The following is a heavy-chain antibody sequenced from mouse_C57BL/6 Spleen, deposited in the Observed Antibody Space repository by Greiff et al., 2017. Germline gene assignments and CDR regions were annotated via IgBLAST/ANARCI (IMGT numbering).Heavy chain of an antibody. CDR2: INPSTGGT. V-gene: IGHV1-42*01. Sequence: EVQLQQSGPELVKPGASVKISCKASGYSFTGYYMNWVKQSPEKSLEWIGEINPSTGGTTSNQDFTAKATLTVDKSSSTAYMQLKSLTSEDSAVYYCATYDYDSYYSMDYWGQGTSVTVSS. J-gene: IGHJ4*01. D-gene: IGHD2-4*01. CDR3: ATYDYDSYYSMDY. CDR1: GYSFTGYY.